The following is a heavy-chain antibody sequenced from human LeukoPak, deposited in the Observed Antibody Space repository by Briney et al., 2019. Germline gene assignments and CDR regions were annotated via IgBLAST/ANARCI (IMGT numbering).Heavy chain of an antibody. CDR1: GDSLSGYY. Sequence: SETLSLTCTVSGDSLSGYYWAWIRQSPGKGLEYIGYVHLSGSTRYDPSLASRVTLSTDTSKNQFSLKLSSVTAADTAIYYCARLGLGDLLSHYYYYMDVWGKGTTVTVSS. J-gene: IGHJ6*03. CDR3: ARLGLGDLLSHYYYYMDV. D-gene: IGHD3-10*01. CDR2: VHLSGST. V-gene: IGHV4-59*01.